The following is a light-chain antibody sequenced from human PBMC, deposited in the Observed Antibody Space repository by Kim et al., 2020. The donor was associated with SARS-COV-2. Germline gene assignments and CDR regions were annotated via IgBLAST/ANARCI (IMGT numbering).Light chain of an antibody. Sequence: LSVSPGERATRSCRASQSVGSHLAWYQHKPGQAPRLLIYASSIRATGVPARFSGSGSGTEFTLTISSPQSEDFAIYHCQQYYDWYSFGQGTKLEI. CDR3: QQYYDWYS. CDR1: QSVGSH. V-gene: IGKV3-15*01. J-gene: IGKJ2*03. CDR2: ASS.